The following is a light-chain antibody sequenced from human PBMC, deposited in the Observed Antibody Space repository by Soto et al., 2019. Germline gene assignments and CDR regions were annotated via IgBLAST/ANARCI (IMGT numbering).Light chain of an antibody. J-gene: IGKJ1*01. V-gene: IGKV3-20*01. CDR3: QHYGSSRT. Sequence: EIVLTQSPGTLSLSPGERATLSCRASQSVSSSYLAWYQQKPGQAPRLLIYGASSRATGIPDRFSGSGSGTDFTLTISRLEPEDFAVYYCQHYGSSRTFGQGTLVQMK. CDR1: QSVSSSY. CDR2: GAS.